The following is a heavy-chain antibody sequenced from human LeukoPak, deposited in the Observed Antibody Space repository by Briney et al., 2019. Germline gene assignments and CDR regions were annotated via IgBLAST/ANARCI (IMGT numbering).Heavy chain of an antibody. CDR1: GFTVSSNY. CDR2: IYSGGST. CDR3: ARDLRYFDWLLSHYYYYYGMDV. Sequence: GGSLRLSCAASGFTVSSNYMSWVRQAPGKGLEWVSVIYSGGSTYYADSVKGRFTISRDNSKNTLYLQMNSLRAEDTAAYYCARDLRYFDWLLSHYYYYYGMDVWGQGTTVTVSS. V-gene: IGHV3-66*01. D-gene: IGHD3-9*01. J-gene: IGHJ6*02.